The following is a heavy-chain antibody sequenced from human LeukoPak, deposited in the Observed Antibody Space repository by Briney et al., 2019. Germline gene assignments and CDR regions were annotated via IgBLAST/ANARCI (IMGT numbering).Heavy chain of an antibody. J-gene: IGHJ4*02. V-gene: IGHV1-46*01. Sequence: ASVKVSCKASGYTFTSYYMHWVRQAPGQGLEWMGIINPSGGDTSYAQKFRGRLTMTRDTSTNTVYMELTSLRSKDTAVYYCAREVMDNLRFDYWGQGTLVTVSS. CDR1: GYTFTSYY. CDR3: AREVMDNLRFDY. D-gene: IGHD1-14*01. CDR2: INPSGGDT.